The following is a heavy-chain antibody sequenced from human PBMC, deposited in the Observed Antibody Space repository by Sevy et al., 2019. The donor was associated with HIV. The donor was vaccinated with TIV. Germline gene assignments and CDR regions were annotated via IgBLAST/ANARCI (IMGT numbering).Heavy chain of an antibody. J-gene: IGHJ4*02. CDR2: IYYSGST. D-gene: IGHD6-13*01. CDR3: ARVSIGAVGDFDY. CDR1: GGSIRNDF. V-gene: IGHV4-59*01. Sequence: SETLSLTCTVSGGSIRNDFWSWIRQPPGKGLEWMGYIYYSGSTNYNPSLMTRLTISLDTSKNQFSLNLSSVTAADTAVYYCARVSIGAVGDFDYWGQGTLVTVSS.